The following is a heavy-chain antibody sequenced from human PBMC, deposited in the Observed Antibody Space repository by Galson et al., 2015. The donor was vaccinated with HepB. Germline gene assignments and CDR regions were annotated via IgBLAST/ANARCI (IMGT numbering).Heavy chain of an antibody. Sequence: SVKVSCKASGYTFTSYAMHWVRQAPGQRLEWMGWNNAGNDNTKYSQKFQGRVTITRDTSASTAYMELSSLRSEDTAVYYCARMTYYDFWSGYYTGGGGPYYYGMDVWGRGTTVTVSS. CDR1: GYTFTSYA. V-gene: IGHV1-3*01. D-gene: IGHD3-3*01. CDR2: NNAGNDNT. J-gene: IGHJ6*02. CDR3: ARMTYYDFWSGYYTGGGGPYYYGMDV.